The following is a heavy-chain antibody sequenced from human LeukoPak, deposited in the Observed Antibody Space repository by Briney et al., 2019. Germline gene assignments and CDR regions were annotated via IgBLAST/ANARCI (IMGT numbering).Heavy chain of an antibody. CDR1: GFTFSSYA. V-gene: IGHV3-30*04. CDR2: ISYDGSNK. J-gene: IGHJ5*02. D-gene: IGHD3-16*01. CDR3: ARASGLDDYRGSVNWFDP. Sequence: GGSLRLSCAASGFTFSSYAMHWVRQAPGKGLEWVAVISYDGSNKYYADSVKGRFTISRDNSKNTLYLQMNSLRAEDTAVYYCARASGLDDYRGSVNWFDPWGQGTLVTVSS.